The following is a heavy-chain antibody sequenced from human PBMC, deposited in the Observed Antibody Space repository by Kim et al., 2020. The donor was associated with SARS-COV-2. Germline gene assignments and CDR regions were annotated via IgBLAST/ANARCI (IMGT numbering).Heavy chain of an antibody. CDR3: ARVLPLPDYGNDY. J-gene: IGHJ4*02. Sequence: GGSLRLSCAASGFTFSTFTMNWVRQAPGKGLEWVSSISSSSNYIYYADSMEGRFTISRDNAKNSLYLQMNSLRAEDTAVYYCARVLPLPDYGNDYWGQGTLVTVSS. D-gene: IGHD4-17*01. CDR2: ISSSSNYI. V-gene: IGHV3-21*01. CDR1: GFTFSTFT.